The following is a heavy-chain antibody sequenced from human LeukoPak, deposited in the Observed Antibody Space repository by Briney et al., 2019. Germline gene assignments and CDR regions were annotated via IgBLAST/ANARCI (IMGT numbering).Heavy chain of an antibody. V-gene: IGHV4-34*01. CDR1: GGSFSGYY. Sequence: SETLSLTCAVYGGSFSGYYWSWIRQPPGKGLEWIGEINHSGSTNYNPSLKSRVTMSVDTSKNQFSLKLSSVTAADTAVYYCARALLYGDYHDYWGQGTLVTVSS. CDR2: INHSGST. D-gene: IGHD4-17*01. J-gene: IGHJ4*02. CDR3: ARALLYGDYHDY.